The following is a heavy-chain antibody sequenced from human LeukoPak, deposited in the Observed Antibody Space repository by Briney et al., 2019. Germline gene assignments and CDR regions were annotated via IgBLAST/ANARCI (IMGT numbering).Heavy chain of an antibody. CDR3: AKVEAAAGTFDY. CDR2: ISDHGGTT. CDR1: GFTFNKSP. V-gene: IGHV3-23*01. J-gene: IGHJ4*02. Sequence: GGSLRLSCAASGFTFNKSPMSWVRQAPGEGLKWVSSISDHGGTTYHADSVKGRFSISRDNSRNTLYLQMNSLSAEDAAVYYCAKVEAAAGTFDYWGQGTLVTVSS. D-gene: IGHD6-13*01.